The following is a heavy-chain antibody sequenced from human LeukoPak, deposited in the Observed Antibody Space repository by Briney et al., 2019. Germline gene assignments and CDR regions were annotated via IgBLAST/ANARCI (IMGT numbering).Heavy chain of an antibody. CDR3: VIWLLDVDY. CDR1: GYTFTSSD. V-gene: IGHV1-8*01. J-gene: IGHJ4*02. Sequence: GASLKVSCKASGYTFTSSDINWVRQAAGQGREWIGWIKPNSGNTGYAQKFQGIVTMTRNTSISTAYMELSRLRSEDTAVYYCVIWLLDVDYWGQGTLVTVSS. CDR2: IKPNSGNT. D-gene: IGHD3-9*01.